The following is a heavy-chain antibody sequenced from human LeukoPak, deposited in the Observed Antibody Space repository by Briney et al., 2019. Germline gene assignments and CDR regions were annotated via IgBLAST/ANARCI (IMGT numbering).Heavy chain of an antibody. Sequence: SETLSLTCTVSGGSISSGGYYWSWIRQHPGKGLEWIGYIYYSGSTYYNPSLKSRVTISVDTSKNQFSLKLSSVTAADTAVYYCARERLGYCSGGSCYPPHWYFDLWGRGTLVTVSS. V-gene: IGHV4-31*03. D-gene: IGHD2-15*01. CDR2: IYYSGST. J-gene: IGHJ2*01. CDR1: GGSISSGGYY. CDR3: ARERLGYCSGGSCYPPHWYFDL.